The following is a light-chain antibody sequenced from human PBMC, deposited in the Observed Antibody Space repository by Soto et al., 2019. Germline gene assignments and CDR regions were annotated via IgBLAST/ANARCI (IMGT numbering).Light chain of an antibody. J-gene: IGLJ2*01. CDR2: EAS. CDR3: CSYGRSVV. V-gene: IGLV2-23*01. Sequence: QSALTQPASVSGSPGQSITISCTGISNDVGTYNLVSWYQHHPGKASKLIIYEASKRPSGVPNRFSGSKSGNTASLTISGLHAEDEADYYCCSYGRSVVFGGGTKVTVL. CDR1: SNDVGTYNL.